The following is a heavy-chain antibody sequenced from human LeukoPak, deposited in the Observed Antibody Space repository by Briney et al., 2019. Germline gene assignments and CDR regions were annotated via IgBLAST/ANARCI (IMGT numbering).Heavy chain of an antibody. CDR3: ARHEAAALSSLDY. V-gene: IGHV4-61*05. CDR2: IYNSGST. CDR1: GGSISSSSSY. D-gene: IGHD6-13*01. J-gene: IGHJ4*02. Sequence: KSSETLSLTYTVSGGSISSSSSYWGWIRQPPGKGLEWIGYIYNSGSTNYNPSLKSRVAISVDTSKNQFSLKLSSVTAADTAVYYCARHEAAALSSLDYWGQGTLVTVSS.